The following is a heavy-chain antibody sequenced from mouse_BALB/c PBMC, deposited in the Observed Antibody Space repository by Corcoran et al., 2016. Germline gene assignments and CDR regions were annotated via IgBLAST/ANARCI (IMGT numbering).Heavy chain of an antibody. Sequence: EVQLQQSGAELVRPGALVKLSCKASGFNIKDYYMHWVKQRPEQGLEWIGWIDPENGNPIYDPKFQGKASITADTSSNTAYLQLSSLTSEDTAVYYCARSIYYYYDEAWFAYWGQGTLVTVSA. V-gene: IGHV14-1*02. D-gene: IGHD2-4*01. CDR3: ARSIYYYYDEAWFAY. CDR2: IDPENGNP. J-gene: IGHJ3*01. CDR1: GFNIKDYY.